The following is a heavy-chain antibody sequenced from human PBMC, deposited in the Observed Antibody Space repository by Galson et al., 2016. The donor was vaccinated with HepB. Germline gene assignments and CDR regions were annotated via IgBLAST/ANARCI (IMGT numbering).Heavy chain of an antibody. CDR2: IYYSGAT. CDR1: GGSINSGGYS. J-gene: IGHJ6*02. CDR3: ARGAPGDYYYGMDV. V-gene: IGHV4-30-2*01. Sequence: TLSLTCAVSGGSINSGGYSWSWIRQPPGKGLEYIGYIYYSGATYYNPSLKSRVTISVDRAKNQVSLTLSSVTAADTAGYYCARGAPGDYYYGMDVWGQGTTVTVAS.